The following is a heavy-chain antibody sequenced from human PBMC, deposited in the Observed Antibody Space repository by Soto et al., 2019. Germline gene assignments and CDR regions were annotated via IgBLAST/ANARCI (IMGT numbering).Heavy chain of an antibody. CDR1: GGTFNGYG. CDR3: ARGVSNSGAYYTGPSAYDL. Sequence: QVQLVQSGAVVKKPGSSVEVSCKASGGTFNGYGISWVRQAPGQGLEWMGGNVPVFATSKYAPRFQGRVTITADNSTSTAYMELSSVRSEDTALYFCARGVSNSGAYYTGPSAYDLWGQGTLVMVSS. CDR2: NVPVFATS. J-gene: IGHJ3*01. D-gene: IGHD3-3*01. V-gene: IGHV1-69*06.